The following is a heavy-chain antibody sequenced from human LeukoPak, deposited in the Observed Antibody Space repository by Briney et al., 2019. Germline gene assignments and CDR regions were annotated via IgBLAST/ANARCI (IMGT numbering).Heavy chain of an antibody. Sequence: SETLSLTCTVSGGSISSGDYYWNWIRQPPGKGLEWIGYIYYSGSTYYNPSLKSRVTISVDTSENQFSLKLSSVTAADTAVYCCARDYRGYGAFDIWGQGTMVTVSS. J-gene: IGHJ3*02. D-gene: IGHD3-22*01. CDR1: GGSISSGDYY. CDR3: ARDYRGYGAFDI. V-gene: IGHV4-30-4*08. CDR2: IYYSGST.